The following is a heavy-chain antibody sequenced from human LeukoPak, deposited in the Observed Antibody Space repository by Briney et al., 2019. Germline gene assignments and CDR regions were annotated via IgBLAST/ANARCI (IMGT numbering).Heavy chain of an antibody. D-gene: IGHD3-16*02. V-gene: IGHV3-74*01. J-gene: IGHJ4*02. CDR2: INTDGSST. CDR3: TRGYPIFDY. Sequence: GGSLRLSCAASGFIFSRYWMHWLRQAPGKGLVWVSRINTDGSSTSYADSVKGRFTISRHNAKNTLYLQMNSLRVEDTAVYYCTRGYPIFDYWGQGTLVTVSS. CDR1: GFIFSRYW.